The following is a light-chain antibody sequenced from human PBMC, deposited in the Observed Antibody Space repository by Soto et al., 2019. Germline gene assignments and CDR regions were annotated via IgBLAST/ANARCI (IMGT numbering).Light chain of an antibody. V-gene: IGKV3-20*01. CDR3: HQYGSSFT. CDR2: GAS. CDR1: QSVSSSY. J-gene: IGKJ3*01. Sequence: EIVLTQSPGTLSLSPGERATLSCRASQSVSSSYLAWYQQKPGQAPRLLTYGASSSATGIPDRFSGSGSGTDFTLTISRLEPDDFAVYYCHQYGSSFTFGPGTKVDIK.